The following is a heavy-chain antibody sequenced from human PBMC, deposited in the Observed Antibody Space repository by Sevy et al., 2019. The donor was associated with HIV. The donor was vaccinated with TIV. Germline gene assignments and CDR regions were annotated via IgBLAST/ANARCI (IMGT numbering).Heavy chain of an antibody. CDR3: ARETDNSARWLDP. CDR2: IWNDASNK. CDR1: GFTFNFHG. V-gene: IGHV3-30*02. J-gene: IGHJ5*02. D-gene: IGHD4-4*01. Sequence: GGSLRLSCAASGFTFNFHGMHWVRQAPGKGLEWVAFIWNDASNKSMADSVKGRFTISRDNSKNTLLLKMNSLTVEDTAVYYCARETDNSARWLDPWGQGTLVTVSS.